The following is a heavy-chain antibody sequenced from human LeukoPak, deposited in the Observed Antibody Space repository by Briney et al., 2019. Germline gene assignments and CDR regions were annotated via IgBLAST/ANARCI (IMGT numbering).Heavy chain of an antibody. J-gene: IGHJ4*02. D-gene: IGHD2-2*01. Sequence: GGSLRLSCAASGFTFSSHGMSWVRQAPGKGLEWVSGIIGGAGGTYYADTVKGRFTISRDNAKNTLYLQMNSLRAEDTAVYYCAHGSMYQLDYWGQGTLVTVSS. CDR3: AHGSMYQLDY. CDR1: GFTFSSHG. CDR2: IIGGAGGT. V-gene: IGHV3-23*01.